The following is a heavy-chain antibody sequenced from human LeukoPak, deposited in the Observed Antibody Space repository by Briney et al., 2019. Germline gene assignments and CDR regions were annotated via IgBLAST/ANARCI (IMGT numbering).Heavy chain of an antibody. CDR1: GSTFTSYG. CDR3: TGDNDIWDGYMARGACDI. CDR2: INAYNGNT. J-gene: IGHJ3*02. V-gene: IGHV1-18*01. Sequence: ASVKVSCKAAGSTFTSYGISWVRQATGQGREWMGWINAYNGNTDYAKKLQGRVTMTTHTSTTTANSDLSSMISDVTTGHYCTGDNDIWDGYMARGACDIWAGGPIDSV. D-gene: IGHD3-3*01.